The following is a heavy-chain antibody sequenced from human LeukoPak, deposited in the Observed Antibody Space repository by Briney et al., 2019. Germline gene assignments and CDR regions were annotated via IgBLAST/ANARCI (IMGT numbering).Heavy chain of an antibody. Sequence: SETLSLTCAVSGVSISSSEWWIWVRQPPGQGLEWIGEIHRAGRTRYNPSLKSRVTISMDYSKNQFSLKLTSVTAADTAIYYRGKTDIYFNPIDYWGPGSLVTVSS. CDR1: GVSISSSEW. V-gene: IGHV4-4*02. D-gene: IGHD3-9*01. CDR2: IHRAGRT. CDR3: GKTDIYFNPIDY. J-gene: IGHJ4*02.